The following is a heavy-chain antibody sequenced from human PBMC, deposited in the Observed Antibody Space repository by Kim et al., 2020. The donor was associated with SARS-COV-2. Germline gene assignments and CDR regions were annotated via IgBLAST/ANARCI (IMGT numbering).Heavy chain of an antibody. CDR1: GFTFSSYA. CDR2: ISYDGSNK. Sequence: GGSLRLSCAASGFTFSSYAMHWVRQAPGKGLEWVAVISYDGSNKYYVDSVKGRFTISRDNSKNTLYLQMNSLRAEDTAVYYCAQIGDLLGMDVWGQGTTVTVSS. J-gene: IGHJ6*02. V-gene: IGHV3-30*04. CDR3: AQIGDLLGMDV. D-gene: IGHD2-21*01.